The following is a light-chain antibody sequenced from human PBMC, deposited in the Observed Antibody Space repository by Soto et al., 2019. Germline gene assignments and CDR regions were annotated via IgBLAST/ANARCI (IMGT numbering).Light chain of an antibody. CDR2: GAS. CDR3: QQYGISPRT. CDR1: QSVSSTY. J-gene: IGKJ1*01. V-gene: IGKV3-20*01. Sequence: EIVLTQSPATLSLSAGERATLSCRASQSVSSTYLAWYQQKPGQAPRLLIYGASSRATGIPARFSGSGSGTEFNLTISRLEPEDFAVYYCQQYGISPRTFGQGTKVDI.